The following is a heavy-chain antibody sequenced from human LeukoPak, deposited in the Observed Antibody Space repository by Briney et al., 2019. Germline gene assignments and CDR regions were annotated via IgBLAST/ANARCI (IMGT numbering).Heavy chain of an antibody. CDR2: INGDGSST. J-gene: IGHJ4*02. CDR1: GFTFSTDW. D-gene: IGHD6-19*01. V-gene: IGHV3-74*01. Sequence: GGSLRLSCAASGFTFSTDWMHWVRQAPGKGLVWVSRINGDGSSTTYADSVKGRFTISRDNAKNTLYLQMNSLRAEDTAVYYCARDVQAGPGYWGQGSLVTVSS. CDR3: ARDVQAGPGY.